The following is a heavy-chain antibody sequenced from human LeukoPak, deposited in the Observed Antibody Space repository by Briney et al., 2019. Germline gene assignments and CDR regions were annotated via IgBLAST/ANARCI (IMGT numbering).Heavy chain of an antibody. V-gene: IGHV4-59*08. D-gene: IGHD3-10*01. Sequence: SETLSLTCTVSGGSISSYYWSWIRQPPGKGLEWIAYVHYSGSTNYNPSLKSRVTISLDTSKNQLSLKLSSVTAADTAVYYCARNKGRYGSGRVHFDPWGQGTLVTVSS. CDR1: GGSISSYY. J-gene: IGHJ5*02. CDR2: VHYSGST. CDR3: ARNKGRYGSGRVHFDP.